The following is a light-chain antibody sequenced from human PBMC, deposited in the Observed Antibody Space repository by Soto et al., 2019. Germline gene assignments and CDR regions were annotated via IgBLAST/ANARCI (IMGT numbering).Light chain of an antibody. J-gene: IGLJ3*02. CDR2: EGS. Sequence: QSALTQPASVSGSPGQSITISCTGTSSDVGSYNLVSWYHQHPGKAPKLMIYEGSKRPSGVSHRFSGSKSGNTASLTISGLQAEDEADYYCCSYAGSSTWVFGGGTKVTVL. CDR1: SSDVGSYNL. CDR3: CSYAGSSTWV. V-gene: IGLV2-23*01.